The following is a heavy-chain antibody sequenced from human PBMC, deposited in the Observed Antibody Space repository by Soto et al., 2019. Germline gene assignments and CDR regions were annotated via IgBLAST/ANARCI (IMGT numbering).Heavy chain of an antibody. D-gene: IGHD3-9*01. Sequence: PSETLSLTCTVSGGSISSSSYYWGWIRQPPGKGLEWIGSIYYSGSTYYNPSLKSRVTISVDTSKNQFSLKLGSVTAADTAVYYCARNHYDILTGLNYYYGMDVWGQGTTVTVSS. CDR2: IYYSGST. CDR3: ARNHYDILTGLNYYYGMDV. V-gene: IGHV4-39*01. CDR1: GGSISSSSYY. J-gene: IGHJ6*02.